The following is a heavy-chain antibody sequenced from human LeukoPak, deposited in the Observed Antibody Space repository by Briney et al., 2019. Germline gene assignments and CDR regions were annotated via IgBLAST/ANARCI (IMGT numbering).Heavy chain of an antibody. CDR1: GGSFSGYY. CDR3: ARGGNTYYYDSSGYWTLGY. Sequence: SETLSLTCAVYGGSFSGYYWSWIRQPPGKGLEWIGEINHSGSTNYNPSLKSRVTISVDTSKNQFSLKLSSVTAADTAVYYCARGGNTYYYDSSGYWTLGYWGQGTLVTVSS. D-gene: IGHD3-22*01. CDR2: INHSGST. V-gene: IGHV4-34*01. J-gene: IGHJ4*02.